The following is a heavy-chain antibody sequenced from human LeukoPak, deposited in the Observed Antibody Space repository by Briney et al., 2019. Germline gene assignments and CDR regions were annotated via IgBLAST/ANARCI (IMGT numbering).Heavy chain of an antibody. CDR2: IIPILGIA. D-gene: IGHD3-22*01. Sequence: SVKVSCKASGYTFASYGISWVRQAPGQGLEWMGRIIPILGIANYAQKFQGRVTITADKSTSTAYMELSSLRSEDTAVYYCARAGNYYDSSGYYDDYWGQGTLVTVSS. J-gene: IGHJ4*02. CDR1: GYTFASYG. V-gene: IGHV1-69*04. CDR3: ARAGNYYDSSGYYDDY.